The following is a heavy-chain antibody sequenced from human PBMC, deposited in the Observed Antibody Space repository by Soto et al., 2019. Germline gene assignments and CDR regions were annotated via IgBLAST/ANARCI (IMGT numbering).Heavy chain of an antibody. J-gene: IGHJ3*02. D-gene: IGHD3-22*01. CDR3: AKSYYFDSGADGLDT. Sequence: QVQLVESGGGVVQPGRSLRLSCAASGFIFSNYGMHWVRQAPGKGLEWVAVISKDGSNKHYADSVKGRFTISRDNSKKTLYLQMSRLRPEETAVYYCAKSYYFDSGADGLDTWGQGKMVTVSS. V-gene: IGHV3-30*18. CDR1: GFIFSNYG. CDR2: ISKDGSNK.